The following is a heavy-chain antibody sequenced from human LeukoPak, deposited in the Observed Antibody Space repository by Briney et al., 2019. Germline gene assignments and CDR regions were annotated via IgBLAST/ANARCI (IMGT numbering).Heavy chain of an antibody. J-gene: IGHJ4*02. V-gene: IGHV4-38-2*01. CDR2: IFHGGNT. D-gene: IGHD2-15*01. Sequence: SETLSLTCAVSGYSISSGFHWGWLRQSPGKGLEWIGSIFHGGNTYYNPSLKSRVTISVDTSMNQFSLRMTSVTAADTAVYYCARTRYCSGATCYSPELFDSWGQGTLVTVSS. CDR3: ARTRYCSGATCYSPELFDS. CDR1: GYSISSGFH.